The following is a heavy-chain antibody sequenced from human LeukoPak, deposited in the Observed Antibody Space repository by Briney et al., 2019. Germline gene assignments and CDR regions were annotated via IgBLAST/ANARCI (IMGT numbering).Heavy chain of an antibody. CDR2: ISPSGGST. Sequence: ASVKVSCKAFGYTFTGYWMHWVRQAPGQGPEWMGVISPSGGSTIYAQKFQGRVTITADESTSTAYMELSSLRSEDTAVYYCARGVVVAAKGNNWFDPWGQGTLVTVAS. CDR3: ARGVVVAAKGNNWFDP. D-gene: IGHD2-15*01. J-gene: IGHJ5*02. CDR1: GYTFTGYW. V-gene: IGHV1-46*01.